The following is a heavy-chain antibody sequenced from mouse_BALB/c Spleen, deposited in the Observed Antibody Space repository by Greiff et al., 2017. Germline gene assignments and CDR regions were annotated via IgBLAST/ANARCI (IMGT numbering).Heavy chain of an antibody. Sequence: QVQLQQSGPQLVRPGASVKISCKASGYLFTSYWMHWVKQRPGQGLEWIGMIDPSDSETRLNQKFKDKATLTVDKSSSTAYMQLSSPTSEDSAVYYCARGATATAMDYWGQGTSVTVSS. D-gene: IGHD1-2*01. CDR3: ARGATATAMDY. J-gene: IGHJ4*01. V-gene: IGHV1S127*01. CDR1: GYLFTSYW. CDR2: IDPSDSET.